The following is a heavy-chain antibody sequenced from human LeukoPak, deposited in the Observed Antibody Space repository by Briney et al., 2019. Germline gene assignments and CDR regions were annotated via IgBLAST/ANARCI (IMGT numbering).Heavy chain of an antibody. J-gene: IGHJ4*02. CDR2: ISSSSDTI. V-gene: IGHV3-48*04. Sequence: GGSLRLSCAASGFTFTSYSMNWVRQAPGKGLEWVSYISSSSDTIYYADSVKGRFTISRDNAKNSLYLQMNSLRLEDTAVYYCASSSGSYDYWGQGTLVTVSS. D-gene: IGHD3-10*01. CDR3: ASSSGSYDY. CDR1: GFTFTSYS.